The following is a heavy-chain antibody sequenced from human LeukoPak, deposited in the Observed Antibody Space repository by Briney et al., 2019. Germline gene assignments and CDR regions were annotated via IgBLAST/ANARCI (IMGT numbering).Heavy chain of an antibody. Sequence: GSSVKVSCKTSGGTFASYTINWVRQAPGQGLEWMGGIIPIFGTANYAQKFQGRVTITADESTSTAYMELSSLRSEDTAVYYCATRTPGRELRWGQGTLVTVSS. D-gene: IGHD1-26*01. V-gene: IGHV1-69*01. CDR2: IIPIFGTA. CDR3: ATRTPGRELR. J-gene: IGHJ4*02. CDR1: GGTFASYT.